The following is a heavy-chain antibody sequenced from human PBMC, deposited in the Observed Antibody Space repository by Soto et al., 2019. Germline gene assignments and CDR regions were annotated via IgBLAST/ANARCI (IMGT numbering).Heavy chain of an antibody. CDR2: ISYDGSNK. V-gene: IGHV3-30*18. CDR1: GFTFSSYG. D-gene: IGHD2-21*02. Sequence: QVQLVESGGGVVQPGRSLRLSCAASGFTFSSYGMHWVRQAPGKGLEWVAVISYDGSNKYYADSVKGRFTISRDNSTNTLYLQMNSLRAEDTAVYYCAKDRIVVVTAIPGGAWGQGTLVTVSS. CDR3: AKDRIVVVTAIPGGA. J-gene: IGHJ5*02.